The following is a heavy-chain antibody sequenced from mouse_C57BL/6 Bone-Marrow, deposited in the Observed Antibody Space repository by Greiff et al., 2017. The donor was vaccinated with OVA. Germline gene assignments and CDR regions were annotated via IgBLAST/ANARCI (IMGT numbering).Heavy chain of an antibody. CDR3: GVSEGFAY. CDR1: GFSLTSYG. J-gene: IGHJ3*01. V-gene: IGHV2-2*01. CDR2: IWSGGST. Sequence: QVQLKESGPGLVQPSQSLSITCTVSGFSLTSYGVHWVRQSPGKGLEWLGVIWSGGSTDYNAAFISRLSISKDNSKSQVFFKMNSLQADDTAIYYCGVSEGFAYWGQGTLVTVSA.